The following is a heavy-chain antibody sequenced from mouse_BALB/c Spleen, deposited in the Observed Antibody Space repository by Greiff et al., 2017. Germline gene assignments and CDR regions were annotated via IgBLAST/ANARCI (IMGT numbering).Heavy chain of an antibody. CDR3: ARDRAARAIPYYAMDY. V-gene: IGHV2-6-7*01. Sequence: VQGVESGPGLVAPSQSLSITCTVSGFSLTGYGVNWVRQPPGKGLEWLGMIWGDGSTDYNSALKSRLSISKDNSKSQVFLKMNSLQTDDTARYYCARDRAARAIPYYAMDYWGQGTSVTVSS. J-gene: IGHJ4*01. CDR2: IWGDGST. D-gene: IGHD3-1*01. CDR1: GFSLTGYG.